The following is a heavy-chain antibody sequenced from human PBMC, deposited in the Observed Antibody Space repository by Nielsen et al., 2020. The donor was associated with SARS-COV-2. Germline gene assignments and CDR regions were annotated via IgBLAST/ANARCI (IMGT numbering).Heavy chain of an antibody. J-gene: IGHJ4*02. V-gene: IGHV4-59*08. D-gene: IGHD3-10*01. CDR2: IYYSGST. CDR3: ARLDFLGSGRGGMDY. Sequence: SETLSLTCTVSGGSISSYYWSWIRQPPGKGLEWIGYIYYSGSTNYNPSLKSRVTISVDTSKNQFSLKLSSVTTADTAVYYCARLDFLGSGRGGMDYWGQGTLVTVSS. CDR1: GGSISSYY.